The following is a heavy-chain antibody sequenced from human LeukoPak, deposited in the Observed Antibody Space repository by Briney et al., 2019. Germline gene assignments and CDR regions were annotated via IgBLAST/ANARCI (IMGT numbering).Heavy chain of an antibody. V-gene: IGHV1-69*04. CDR1: GGTFSNYA. CDR2: IIPILGIA. CDR3: ARGLGVGSSWYYGMDV. Sequence: VASVKVSCKASGGTFSNYAISWVRQAPGQGFEWMGRIIPILGIANYAQKFQGRVTITADKSTSTAYMELSSLRSEDTAVYYCARGLGVGSSWYYGMDVWGQGTTVTVSS. D-gene: IGHD6-13*01. J-gene: IGHJ6*02.